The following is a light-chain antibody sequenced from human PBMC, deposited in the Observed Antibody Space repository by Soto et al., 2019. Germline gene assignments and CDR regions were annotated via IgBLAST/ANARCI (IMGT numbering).Light chain of an antibody. Sequence: QSALTQPASVSGSPGQSITITCTGTSSDVGSYNLVSWYQQHPGKAPKVMIYEGSKRPSGVSNRFSGSKSGNTASLSISGLQAEDEADYYCCSYAGINTYVFGTGTKLTVL. V-gene: IGLV2-23*01. CDR3: CSYAGINTYV. CDR2: EGS. CDR1: SSDVGSYNL. J-gene: IGLJ1*01.